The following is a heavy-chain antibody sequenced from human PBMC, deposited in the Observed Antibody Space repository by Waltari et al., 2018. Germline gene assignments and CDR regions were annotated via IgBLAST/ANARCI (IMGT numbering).Heavy chain of an antibody. CDR3: AKDKPSTYYYDSSGYYYFDY. Sequence: EVQLVESGGGLVQPGGSLRLSCAASGFTFSSYAMSWVRPAPGKGQGWVSAISGSCGSTYYADSVKGRFTISRFNSKNTLYLQMNSLRAEDTAVYYCAKDKPSTYYYDSSGYYYFDYWGQGTLVTVSS. D-gene: IGHD3-22*01. CDR1: GFTFSSYA. CDR2: ISGSCGST. V-gene: IGHV3-23*04. J-gene: IGHJ4*02.